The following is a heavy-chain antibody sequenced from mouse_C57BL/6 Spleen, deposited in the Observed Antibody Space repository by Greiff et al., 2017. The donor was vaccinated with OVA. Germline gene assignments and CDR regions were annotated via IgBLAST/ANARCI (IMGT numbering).Heavy chain of an antibody. CDR3: ASSNYGWYFDV. CDR1: GYTFTDYY. V-gene: IGHV1-26*01. Sequence: VQLQQSGPELVKPGASVKISCKASGYTFTDYYMNWVKQSHGKSLEWIGDINPNNGGTSYNQKFKGKATLTVDKSSSTAYMELRSLTSEDSAGYYCASSNYGWYFDVWGTGTTVTVSS. D-gene: IGHD2-5*01. CDR2: INPNNGGT. J-gene: IGHJ1*03.